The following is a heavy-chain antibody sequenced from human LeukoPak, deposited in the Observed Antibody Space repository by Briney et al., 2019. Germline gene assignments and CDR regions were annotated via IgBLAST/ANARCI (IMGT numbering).Heavy chain of an antibody. D-gene: IGHD3-22*01. J-gene: IGHJ4*02. Sequence: GASVKVSCKASGYTFTGYYMHWVRQAPGQGLEWMGWINPNSGGTNYAQKFQGRVTMTRDTSISTAYMELSRLRSDDTAVYYCARDSSYYDSSGYYYYFDYWGQGTLVTVSS. CDR2: INPNSGGT. V-gene: IGHV1-2*02. CDR3: ARDSSYYDSSGYYYYFDY. CDR1: GYTFTGYY.